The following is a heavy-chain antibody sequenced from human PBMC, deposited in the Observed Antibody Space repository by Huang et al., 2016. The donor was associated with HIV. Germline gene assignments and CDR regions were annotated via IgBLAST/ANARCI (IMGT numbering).Heavy chain of an antibody. D-gene: IGHD1-7*01. CDR3: ARATDVRTKSGGCFDN. V-gene: IGHV1-18*01. Sequence: QVHLMQSAAEVMKPGASVKVSCQTFGYSFTSYGVSWVGQVPGQGLEWRGWISEYMGKTEDAQKFQGRVTMTTDTSTSTAYMELRSLRVDDTAVYYCARATDVRTKSGGCFDNWGQGTLVIVSS. CDR2: ISEYMGKT. J-gene: IGHJ4*02. CDR1: GYSFTSYG.